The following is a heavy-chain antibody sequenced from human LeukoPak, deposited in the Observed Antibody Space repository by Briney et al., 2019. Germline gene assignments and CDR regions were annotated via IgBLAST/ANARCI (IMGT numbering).Heavy chain of an antibody. CDR1: GYTFTGYY. D-gene: IGHD6-13*01. Sequence: VASVKVSCKASGYTFTGYYMHWVRQAPGQGLEWMGWINPNSGGTNYAQKFQGRVTMTRDTSISTAYMVLSRLRSDDTAVYYCARARYSSSCFDYWGQGTLVTVSS. J-gene: IGHJ4*02. CDR3: ARARYSSSCFDY. V-gene: IGHV1-2*02. CDR2: INPNSGGT.